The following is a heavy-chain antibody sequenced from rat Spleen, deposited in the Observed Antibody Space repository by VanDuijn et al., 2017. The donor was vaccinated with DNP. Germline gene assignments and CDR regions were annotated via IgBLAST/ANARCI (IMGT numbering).Heavy chain of an antibody. V-gene: IGHV5S13*01. D-gene: IGHD1-1*01. Sequence: EVQLVESGGGLVQPGRSLKLSCAASGFTFSNYGMAWVRQAPTKGLEWVASISTGGGSTYYRDSVKGRFTVSRDNAKSSLYLQMDSLRSEDMATYYCERHAILQGASMDAWGQGTSVTVSS. CDR1: GFTFSNYG. CDR2: ISTGGGST. J-gene: IGHJ4*01. CDR3: ERHAILQGASMDA.